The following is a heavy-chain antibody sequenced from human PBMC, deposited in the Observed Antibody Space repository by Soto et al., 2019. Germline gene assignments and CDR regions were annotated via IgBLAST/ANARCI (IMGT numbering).Heavy chain of an antibody. CDR1: GYTFTSYG. CDR2: ISAYNGNT. D-gene: IGHD3-3*01. V-gene: IGHV1-18*01. J-gene: IGHJ4*02. CDR3: ARVNDFWSGYVLTDY. Sequence: QVQLVQSGAEVKKPGASVKVSCKASGYTFTSYGISWLRQAPGQGLEWMGWISAYNGNTNYAQKLQGRVTMTTDTSSSTGYMELRSLRSDDTAVYYCARVNDFWSGYVLTDYWGQGTLVTVSS.